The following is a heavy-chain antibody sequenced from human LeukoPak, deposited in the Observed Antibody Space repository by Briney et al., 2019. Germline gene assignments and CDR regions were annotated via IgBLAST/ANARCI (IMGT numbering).Heavy chain of an antibody. CDR1: GGTFSSYA. Sequence: SVKVSCKASGGTFSSYAISWVRQAPGQGLEWMGGIIPIFGTANFAQKLQGRVTMTTDTSTSTAYMELRSLRSDDTAVYYCARGEMQYSSSYFDYWGQGTLVTVSS. J-gene: IGHJ4*02. V-gene: IGHV1-69*05. D-gene: IGHD6-6*01. CDR3: ARGEMQYSSSYFDY. CDR2: IIPIFGTA.